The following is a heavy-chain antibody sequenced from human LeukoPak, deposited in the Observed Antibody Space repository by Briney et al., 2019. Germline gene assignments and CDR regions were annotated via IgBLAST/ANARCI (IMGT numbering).Heavy chain of an antibody. CDR2: ISYDGSNK. J-gene: IGHJ6*02. D-gene: IGHD1-1*01. V-gene: IGHV3-30*03. Sequence: PGRSLRLSCAASGFTFSSYGMHWVRQAPGKGLGWVAVISYDGSNKYYADSVKGRFTISRDNSKNTLYLQMNSLRAEDTAVYYCATPTLDANYYYGMDVWGQGTTVTVSS. CDR3: ATPTLDANYYYGMDV. CDR1: GFTFSSYG.